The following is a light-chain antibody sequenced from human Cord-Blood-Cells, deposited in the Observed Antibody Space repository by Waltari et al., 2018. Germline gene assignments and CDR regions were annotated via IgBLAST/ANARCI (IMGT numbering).Light chain of an antibody. CDR1: SSDVGGYNY. CDR3: SSYAGRNNWV. J-gene: IGLJ3*02. CDR2: EVS. Sequence: QSALTQPPSASGSHGQSVTISCTGTSSDVGGYNYVSWYQQHPGKAPKIMIYEVSKPPSGVPDRFSGSKSGNTASLSVAGRQAEDDAEYYCSSYAGRNNWVFGGGTKLTVL. V-gene: IGLV2-8*01.